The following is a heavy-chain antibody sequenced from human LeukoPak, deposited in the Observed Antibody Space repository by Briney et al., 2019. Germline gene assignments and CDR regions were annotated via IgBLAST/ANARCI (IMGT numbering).Heavy chain of an antibody. Sequence: VASVKVSCKASGGTFSSYAISWVRQAPGQGLEWMGWIIPDDGATNYAQNFQGRVTMTRDTSITTAYLELTGLRSDDTAIYYCARDGTFLNYWGQGTLVTVSS. V-gene: IGHV1-2*02. CDR1: GGTFSSYA. J-gene: IGHJ4*02. CDR2: IIPDDGAT. D-gene: IGHD3-3*01. CDR3: ARDGTFLNY.